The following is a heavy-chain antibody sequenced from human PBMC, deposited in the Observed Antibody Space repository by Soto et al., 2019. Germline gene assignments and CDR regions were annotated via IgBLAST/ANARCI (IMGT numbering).Heavy chain of an antibody. D-gene: IGHD2-15*01. V-gene: IGHV1-18*01. J-gene: IGHJ5*02. CDR1: GYTFTSYG. Sequence: ASGKVCCKASGYTFTSYGISWVRQAPGQGLEWMGWISGYNGNTNYAQKLQGRVTMTKDTSTSTANMELRSLRSDDTAVYYCARGYCSGGSCYTGWFDPWGQGTLVTVSS. CDR2: ISGYNGNT. CDR3: ARGYCSGGSCYTGWFDP.